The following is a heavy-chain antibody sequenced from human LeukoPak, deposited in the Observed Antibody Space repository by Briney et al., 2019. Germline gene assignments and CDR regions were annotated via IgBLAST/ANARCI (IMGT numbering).Heavy chain of an antibody. Sequence: ASVKVSCKASGYTLTSYGISWVRQAPGQGLEWMGWISVYNGNTNYAQKLQGRVTMTTDTSTSTAYMELRSLRSDDTAVYFCARGYYDSSDYEYFQHWGQGTLVTVSS. CDR1: GYTLTSYG. CDR3: ARGYYDSSDYEYFQH. V-gene: IGHV1-18*01. CDR2: ISVYNGNT. D-gene: IGHD3-22*01. J-gene: IGHJ1*01.